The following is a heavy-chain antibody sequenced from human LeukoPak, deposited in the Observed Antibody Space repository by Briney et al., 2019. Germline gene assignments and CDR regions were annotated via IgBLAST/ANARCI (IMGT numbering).Heavy chain of an antibody. V-gene: IGHV1-8*01. CDR2: MTPNSGNT. CDR1: VYTFTRSD. CDR3: ARGAMTTVTSTHY. J-gene: IGHJ4*02. D-gene: IGHD4-17*01. Sequence: GASLTVSSKSSVYTFTRSDINWVRQAPGQGLEWMGWMTPNSGNTGYAQKFQGRVTITRNTSISTPYMELSRLRSEDTVVYYRARGAMTTVTSTHYWGQATLVTVPS.